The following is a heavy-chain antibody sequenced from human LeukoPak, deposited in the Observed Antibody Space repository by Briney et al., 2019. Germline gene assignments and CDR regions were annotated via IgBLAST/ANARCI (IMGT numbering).Heavy chain of an antibody. CDR2: ISYSGTT. D-gene: IGHD3-10*01. V-gene: IGHV4-39*02. CDR3: AANSADYNTLGSSYKV. J-gene: IGHJ4*02. CDR1: SASISSSPYY. Sequence: SETLSLTCTVSSASISSSPYYWGWMRQSPGKELEWIGSISYSGTTYYNPSLKSRVTISVDTSKNHFSLKLSSVTAADTAVYYCAANSADYNTLGSSYKVWGQGTLVTVSS.